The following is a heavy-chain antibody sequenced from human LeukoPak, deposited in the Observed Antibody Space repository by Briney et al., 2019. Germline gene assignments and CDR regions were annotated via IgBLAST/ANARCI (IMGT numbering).Heavy chain of an antibody. Sequence: GGSLRLACAASGFTFSSDSMNWVRHAPGKGLEWVSYISASSGYISYPDSVKGRFTISRDNAKNSLYLQMNSLRAEDTAVYYCARDNTATEYFQHWGQGTLVTVSS. CDR1: GFTFSSDS. CDR2: ISASSGYI. J-gene: IGHJ1*01. D-gene: IGHD5-18*01. CDR3: ARDNTATEYFQH. V-gene: IGHV3-21*01.